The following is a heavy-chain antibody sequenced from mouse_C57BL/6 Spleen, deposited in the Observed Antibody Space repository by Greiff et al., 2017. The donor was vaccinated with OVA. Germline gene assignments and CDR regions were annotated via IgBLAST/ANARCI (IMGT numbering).Heavy chain of an antibody. V-gene: IGHV7-1*01. CDR2: SSNKANDYTT. D-gene: IGHD1-1*01. CDR1: GFTFSDFY. J-gene: IGHJ3*01. CDR3: AREDYYGSSPFAY. Sequence: EVKLVESGGGLVQSGRSLRLSCATSGFTFSDFYMEWVRQAPGKGLEWIAASSNKANDYTTEYSASVKGRFIVSRDTSQSILYLQMNALRAEDTAIYYCAREDYYGSSPFAYWGQGTLVTVSA.